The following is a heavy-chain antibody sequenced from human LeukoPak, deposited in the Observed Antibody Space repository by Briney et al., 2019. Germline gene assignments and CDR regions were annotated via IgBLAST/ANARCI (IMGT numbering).Heavy chain of an antibody. CDR1: GGSISSSSYY. J-gene: IGHJ5*02. CDR2: IYYSGST. V-gene: IGHV4-39*01. D-gene: IGHD2-8*02. CDR3: ARRGVGPLTVSWFDP. Sequence: SETLSLTCTVSGGSISSSSYYWGWIRQPPGKGLEWIGSIYYSGSTYYNPSLKSRVTISVDTSKNQFSLKLSSVTAADTAVYYCARRGVGPLTVSWFDPWGQGTLVTVSS.